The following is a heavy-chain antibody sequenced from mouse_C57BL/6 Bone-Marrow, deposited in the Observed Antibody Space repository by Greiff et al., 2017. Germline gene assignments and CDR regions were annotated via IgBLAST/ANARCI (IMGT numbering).Heavy chain of an antibody. CDR2: IDPSDSYT. J-gene: IGHJ3*01. CDR3: ARGGRDYSLFAY. Sequence: QVQLKQPGAELVRPGTSVKLSCKASGYTFTSYWMHWVKQRPGQGLEWIGVIDPSDSYTNYNQKFKGKATLTVDTSSSTAYMQLSSLTSEDSAVYYCARGGRDYSLFAYWGQGTLVTVSA. V-gene: IGHV1-59*01. D-gene: IGHD2-12*01. CDR1: GYTFTSYW.